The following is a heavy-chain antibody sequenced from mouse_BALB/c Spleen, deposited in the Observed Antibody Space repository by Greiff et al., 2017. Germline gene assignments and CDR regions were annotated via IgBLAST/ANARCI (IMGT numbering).Heavy chain of an antibody. D-gene: IGHD2-4*01. V-gene: IGHV5-17*02. CDR2: ISSGSSTI. Sequence: EVKLMESGGGLVQPGGSRKLSCAASGFTFSSFGMHWVRQAPEKGLEWVAYISSGSSTIYYADTVKGRFTISRDNPKNTLFLQMTSLRSEDTAMYYGARGGRMITIGNYAMDYWGQGTSVTVSS. J-gene: IGHJ4*01. CDR3: ARGGRMITIGNYAMDY. CDR1: GFTFSSFG.